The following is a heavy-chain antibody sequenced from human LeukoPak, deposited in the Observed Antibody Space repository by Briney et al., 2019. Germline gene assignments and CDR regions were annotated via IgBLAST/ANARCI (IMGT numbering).Heavy chain of an antibody. J-gene: IGHJ4*02. CDR1: GSTFTGYY. CDR2: INPNSGGT. Sequence: GASVKVSCKASGSTFTGYYMHWVRQAPGQGLEWMGWINPNSGGTNYAQKFQGRVTMTRDTSISTAYMELSRLRSDDTAVYYCARSVVVVAAISFDYWGQGTLVTVSS. V-gene: IGHV1-2*02. D-gene: IGHD2-15*01. CDR3: ARSVVVVAAISFDY.